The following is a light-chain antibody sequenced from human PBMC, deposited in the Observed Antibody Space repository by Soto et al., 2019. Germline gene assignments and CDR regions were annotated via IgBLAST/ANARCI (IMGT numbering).Light chain of an antibody. Sequence: DIQVTQSPSTLSASVGDRVTFTCRASQRISSWLAWYQQKPGRAPKLLIYDASTLESGVPSRFSGSGSGTEFTLTISRLQPDDFATYYGQQYNTYPWTFGQGTKVEIK. CDR3: QQYNTYPWT. V-gene: IGKV1-5*01. CDR1: QRISSW. CDR2: DAS. J-gene: IGKJ1*01.